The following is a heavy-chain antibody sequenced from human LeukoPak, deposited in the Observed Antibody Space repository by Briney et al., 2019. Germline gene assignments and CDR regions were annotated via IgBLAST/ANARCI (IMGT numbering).Heavy chain of an antibody. J-gene: IGHJ1*01. V-gene: IGHV4-59*01. CDR2: ISYSGST. Sequence: SETLSLTCTVSGGSITSDYWSWIRQPPGKGLECIGYISYSGSTNSNPSLKSRVTISVDTSKNQFSLKLSSVTAADTAVYYCARSITSSWYGDFQHWGQGTLVTVSS. D-gene: IGHD6-13*01. CDR3: ARSITSSWYGDFQH. CDR1: GGSITSDY.